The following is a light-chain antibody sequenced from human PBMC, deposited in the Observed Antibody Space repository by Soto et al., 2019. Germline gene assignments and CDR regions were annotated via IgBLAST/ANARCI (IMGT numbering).Light chain of an antibody. CDR1: QSVSSN. Sequence: EIVMTQSPATLSVSPGERATLSCRASQSVSSNLAWYQQKPGQAPRLLIYAASTRATSIPARFSGSGSGTEVTLTISSLQSEDFAFYYCQQYNNWPPWTFGQGTKVEIK. CDR2: AAS. V-gene: IGKV3-15*01. J-gene: IGKJ1*01. CDR3: QQYNNWPPWT.